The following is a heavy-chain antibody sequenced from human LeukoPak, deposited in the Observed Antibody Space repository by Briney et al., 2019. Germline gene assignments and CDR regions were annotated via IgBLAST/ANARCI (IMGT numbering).Heavy chain of an antibody. CDR1: RFTFSSYG. D-gene: IGHD3-22*01. Sequence: GGSLRLSCAASRFTFSSYGMHWVRQTPGKGLEWVAFIRHDGSYQQYADSVKGRFTISRDNSKNTLYLQMNSLRAEDTAVYYCAKGPHVEVSSGYYYYYYYMDVLGKGTTVTVSS. V-gene: IGHV3-30*02. CDR3: AKGPHVEVSSGYYYYYYYMDV. CDR2: IRHDGSYQ. J-gene: IGHJ6*03.